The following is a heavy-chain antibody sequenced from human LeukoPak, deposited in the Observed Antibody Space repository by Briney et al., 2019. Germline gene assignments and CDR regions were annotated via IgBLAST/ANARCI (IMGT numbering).Heavy chain of an antibody. Sequence: ASVKRSCKAYVFTFSNSDINWVREAPGQGLEWMGWINTNNGHTNFQPKFQGRVTLTSDTSTTTVYMEMRSLTPDDTGTYYCVRGSRISAELLWGQGTLVTVSS. CDR1: VFTFSNSD. CDR2: INTNNGHT. V-gene: IGHV1-18*01. CDR3: VRGSRISAELL. D-gene: IGHD3-10*01. J-gene: IGHJ4*02.